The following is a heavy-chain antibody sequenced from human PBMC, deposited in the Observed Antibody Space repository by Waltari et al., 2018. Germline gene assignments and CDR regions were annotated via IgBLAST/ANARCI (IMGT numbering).Heavy chain of an antibody. CDR1: GFTFSSYS. CDR2: ISSSSSYI. D-gene: IGHD3-16*01. CDR3: ARDSGQGVGGSDY. V-gene: IGHV3-21*01. Sequence: EVQLVESGGGLVKPGGSLRLSCAASGFTFSSYSMNWVRQAPGKGLEWVSSISSSSSYIEYADSGKGRFTISRDNAKNSLYLQMNSLRAEDTAVYYCARDSGQGVGGSDYWGQGTLVTVSS. J-gene: IGHJ4*02.